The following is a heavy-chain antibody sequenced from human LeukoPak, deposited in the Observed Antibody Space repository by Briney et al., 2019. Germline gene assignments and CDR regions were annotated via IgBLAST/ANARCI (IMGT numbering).Heavy chain of an antibody. V-gene: IGHV3-21*01. CDR3: ARDTQTYYYGSGSYNFDY. CDR2: ISSSSSYI. D-gene: IGHD3-10*01. Sequence: GGSLRLSCAASGFTFSSYSMNWVHQAPGKGLEWVSSISSSSSYIYYADSVKGRFTISRDNAKNSLYLQMNSLRAVDTAVYYCARDTQTYYYGSGSYNFDYWGQGTLVTVSS. J-gene: IGHJ4*02. CDR1: GFTFSSYS.